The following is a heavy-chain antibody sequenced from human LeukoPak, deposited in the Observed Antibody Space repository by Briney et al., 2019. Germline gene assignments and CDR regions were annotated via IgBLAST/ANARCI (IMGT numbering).Heavy chain of an antibody. D-gene: IGHD5-18*01. CDR3: ASIGYIYGHNYYYMDV. V-gene: IGHV4-38-2*02. J-gene: IGHJ6*03. CDR1: GYSISSDSF. Sequence: SETLSLTCTVSGYSISSDSFWGWIRQPPEKGLEWIVGFYHSGSTYYNPSLKSRVTISLDTSKNQFSLKLSSVTAADTAVYYCASIGYIYGHNYYYMDVWGKGTTVTISS. CDR2: FYHSGST.